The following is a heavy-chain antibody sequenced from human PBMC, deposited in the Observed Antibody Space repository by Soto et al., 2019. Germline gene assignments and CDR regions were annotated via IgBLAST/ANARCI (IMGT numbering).Heavy chain of an antibody. V-gene: IGHV4-31*03. CDR3: ARVGAIPPAVLHWLDP. J-gene: IGHJ5*02. CDR1: GGSMSSGGYY. D-gene: IGHD2-2*01. Sequence: SETLSLTCTVSGGSMSSGGYYWSWIRQRPGKGLEWIGYIYYSGSTYYNPSLKSRVTISVDTSKNEFSLKLNSVTGADTAVYYCARVGAIPPAVLHWLDPWGQGKLVTVSS. CDR2: IYYSGST.